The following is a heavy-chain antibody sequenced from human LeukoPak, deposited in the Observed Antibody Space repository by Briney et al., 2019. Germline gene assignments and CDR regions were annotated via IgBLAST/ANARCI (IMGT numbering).Heavy chain of an antibody. Sequence: GASLKLSCAASGYTFTSYAMSWVRQAPGKGLEWVSGISGSGGSTYYADSVKGRFTISRDNSKNTLYLQMISLRAEDTAVYYCAKGGLVRWFGEPPSAAFDIWGQGTMGTVSS. D-gene: IGHD3-10*01. V-gene: IGHV3-23*01. CDR1: GYTFTSYA. CDR3: AKGGLVRWFGEPPSAAFDI. CDR2: ISGSGGST. J-gene: IGHJ3*02.